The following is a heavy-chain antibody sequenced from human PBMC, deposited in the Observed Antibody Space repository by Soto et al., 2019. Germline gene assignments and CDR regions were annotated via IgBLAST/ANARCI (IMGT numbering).Heavy chain of an antibody. CDR1: GGIFSTYA. V-gene: IGHV1-69*01. CDR2: IIPIFGTP. J-gene: IGHJ4*02. D-gene: IGHD3-10*01. CDR3: ARDRDDYGSGNYYNRIDF. Sequence: QVQLVQSGAEVKKPGSSVKVSCKASGGIFSTYAISWLRQAPGQGLEWMGGIIPIFGTPNYAQRFQGRVTITADESTSTAYMELSRLRSEATAVYYCARDRDDYGSGNYYNRIDFWGQGTLFTVSS.